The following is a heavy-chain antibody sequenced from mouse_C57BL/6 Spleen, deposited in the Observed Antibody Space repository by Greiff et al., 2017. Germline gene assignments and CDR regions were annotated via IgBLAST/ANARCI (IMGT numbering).Heavy chain of an antibody. CDR3: ARGDSSGFTWFAY. D-gene: IGHD3-2*02. J-gene: IGHJ3*01. Sequence: QVQLQQPGAELVKPGASVKLSCKASGYTFTSYWMQWVKQRPGQGLEWIGEIDPSDNYTNYNQKFKGKATLTVDTSSSTAYMQLSSLTSEDSAVYYCARGDSSGFTWFAYWGQGTLVTVSA. CDR2: IDPSDNYT. V-gene: IGHV1-50*01. CDR1: GYTFTSYW.